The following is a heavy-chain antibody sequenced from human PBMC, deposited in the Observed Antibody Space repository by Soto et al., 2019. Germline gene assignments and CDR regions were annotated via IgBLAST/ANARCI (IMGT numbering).Heavy chain of an antibody. V-gene: IGHV4-59*03. CDR1: GTSFGTYY. D-gene: IGHD3-16*02. J-gene: IGHJ4*02. CDR2: IFYSGHL. CDR3: AGEGGGYRFSY. Sequence: PSETLSLTCAVSGTSFGTYYWSWFRQPPGKGLEWIGYIFYSGHLKYNPSLKSRLTISVDPPKNQISLRLTSVTAADPAVYYCAGEGGGYRFSYWGRGPLLTVSS.